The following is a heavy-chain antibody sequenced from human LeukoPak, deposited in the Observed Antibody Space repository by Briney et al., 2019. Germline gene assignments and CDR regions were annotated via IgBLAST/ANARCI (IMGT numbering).Heavy chain of an antibody. J-gene: IGHJ6*02. Sequence: GGSLRLSCAASGFTFSSYAMHWVRQAPGEGLEWVAVISYDGSNKYYADSVKGRFTISRDNSKNTLYLQMNSLRAEDTAVYYCARGSSPYYYDSSGYYSASYYYYYGMDVWGQGTTVTVSS. CDR3: ARGSSPYYYDSSGYYSASYYYYYGMDV. V-gene: IGHV3-30-3*01. CDR1: GFTFSSYA. CDR2: ISYDGSNK. D-gene: IGHD3-22*01.